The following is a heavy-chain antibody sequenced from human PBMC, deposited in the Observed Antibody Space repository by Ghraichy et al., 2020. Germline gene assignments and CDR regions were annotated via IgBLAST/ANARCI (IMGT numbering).Heavy chain of an antibody. D-gene: IGHD1-14*01. V-gene: IGHV4-59*08. J-gene: IGHJ4*02. CDR2: IYYSGST. Sequence: GSLRLSCTVSGGSISSYYWSWIRQPPGKGLEWIGYIYYSGSTNYNPSLKSRVTISVDTSKNQFSLKLSSVTAADTAVYYCARLRKDFFDYWGQGTLVTVSS. CDR3: ARLRKDFFDY. CDR1: GGSISSYY.